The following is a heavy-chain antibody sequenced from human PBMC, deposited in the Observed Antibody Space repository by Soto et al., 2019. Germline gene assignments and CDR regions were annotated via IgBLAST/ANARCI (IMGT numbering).Heavy chain of an antibody. Sequence: GGSLRLSCAASGFTFSRYGMHWVRQAPGKGLEWVALIRNDGIRKVYVDSVKGRFTISRDNSKNTLDLQMSSLRAEDTAVYYCARDDDYEANAFDYWGPGTLVTVSS. CDR3: ARDDDYEANAFDY. CDR2: IRNDGIRK. J-gene: IGHJ4*02. V-gene: IGHV3-30*02. D-gene: IGHD3-22*01. CDR1: GFTFSRYG.